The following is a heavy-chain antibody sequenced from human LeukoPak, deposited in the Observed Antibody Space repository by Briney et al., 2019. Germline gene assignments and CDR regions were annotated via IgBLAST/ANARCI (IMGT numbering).Heavy chain of an antibody. V-gene: IGHV3-53*01. J-gene: IGHJ5*02. CDR3: AKDLPYRYYYGSGFDP. Sequence: GGSLRLSCAASGFTVSSNYMSWVRQAPGKGLEWVSVIYSGGSTYYADSVKGRFTISRDNSKNTLYLQMNSLRAEDTAVYYCAKDLPYRYYYGSGFDPWGQGTLVTVSS. CDR2: IYSGGST. D-gene: IGHD3-10*01. CDR1: GFTVSSNY.